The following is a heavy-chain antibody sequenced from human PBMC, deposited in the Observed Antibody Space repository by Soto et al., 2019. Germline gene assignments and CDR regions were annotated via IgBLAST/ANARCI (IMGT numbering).Heavy chain of an antibody. V-gene: IGHV1-18*01. Sequence: QVQLVQSGAEVKKPGASVKVSCKASDYTFIRNGISWVRQAPGQGLEWMGWISGYSGSTNYAQKFQGRVTMTKDTPTSTAYMVLSSLRSDGTAVYYCETFYSSCLTRGNRDNWGQGTLVTVSS. D-gene: IGHD3-22*01. J-gene: IGHJ4*02. CDR3: ETFYSSCLTRGNRDN. CDR1: DYTFIRNG. CDR2: ISGYSGST.